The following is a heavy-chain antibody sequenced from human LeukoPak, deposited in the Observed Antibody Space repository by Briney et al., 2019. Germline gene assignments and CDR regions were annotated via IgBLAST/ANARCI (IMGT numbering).Heavy chain of an antibody. J-gene: IGHJ3*02. CDR2: ISSSSSYI. CDR1: GFTFSSYS. Sequence: KPGGSLRLSCAASGFTFSSYSMNWVRQAPGKGLEWVSSISSSSSYIYYADSVKGRFTISRDNAKNSLYLQMNSLRAEDTAVYYCARMRALRDAFDIWGQGTMVTVSS. V-gene: IGHV3-21*01. D-gene: IGHD4-17*01. CDR3: ARMRALRDAFDI.